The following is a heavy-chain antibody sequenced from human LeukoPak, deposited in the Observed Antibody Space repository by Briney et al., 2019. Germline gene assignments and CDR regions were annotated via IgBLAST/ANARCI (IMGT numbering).Heavy chain of an antibody. D-gene: IGHD2-21*01. CDR3: ARQALWFFDH. CDR2: IYYSGST. V-gene: IGHV4-30-4*01. CDR1: GGSISSGDSY. J-gene: IGHJ4*02. Sequence: SQTLSLTCTVSGGSISSGDSYWSWIRQPPGKGLEWIGYIYYSGSTYFNPSLKSRLTISVDTSKNQFSLNLSSVTAADTAVYYCARQALWFFDHWGQGTLVTVSS.